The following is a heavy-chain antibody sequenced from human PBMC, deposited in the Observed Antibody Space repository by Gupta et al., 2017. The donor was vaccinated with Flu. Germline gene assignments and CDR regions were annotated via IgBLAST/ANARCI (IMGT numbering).Heavy chain of an antibody. Sequence: QVQLQESGPGLVKASVPLSLPCYLSDGSINTYYWSWIRQSPGKGLEWIGYVAASGRTNYIPSVRSRVTISLDTSKNQIFLSLRSVTTADTALYYCARGPSHGGSYSDFWGRGILVTVSS. V-gene: IGHV4-4*08. CDR2: VAASGRT. D-gene: IGHD1-26*01. CDR3: ARGPSHGGSYSDF. CDR1: DGSINTYY. J-gene: IGHJ4*02.